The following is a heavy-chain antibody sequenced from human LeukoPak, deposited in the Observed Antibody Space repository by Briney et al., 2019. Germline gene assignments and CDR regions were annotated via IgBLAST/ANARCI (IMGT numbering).Heavy chain of an antibody. D-gene: IGHD2-21*02. J-gene: IGHJ4*02. Sequence: GGSLRLSCEASEITLSSYVVSWVRQTPGKGLEWLSAISFSAGTTYYADSVKGRFTISRDNSKNTLYLQLSSLRAEDTAVYYCAKISWDSGGDREKFWGQGTLVTVSS. V-gene: IGHV3-23*01. CDR2: ISFSAGTT. CDR1: EITLSSYV. CDR3: AKISWDSGGDREKF.